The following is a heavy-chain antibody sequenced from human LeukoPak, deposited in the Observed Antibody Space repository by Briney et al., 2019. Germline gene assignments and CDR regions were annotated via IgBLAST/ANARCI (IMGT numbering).Heavy chain of an antibody. Sequence: GGSLRLSCAASGFTFSSYAMHWVRQAPGKGLEWVAVISYDGSNKYYADSVKGRFTISRDNSKNTLYLQMNSLRAEDTAVYYCASDPLWELLDNWGQGTLVTVSS. D-gene: IGHD1-26*01. CDR2: ISYDGSNK. CDR3: ASDPLWELLDN. V-gene: IGHV3-30*04. CDR1: GFTFSSYA. J-gene: IGHJ4*02.